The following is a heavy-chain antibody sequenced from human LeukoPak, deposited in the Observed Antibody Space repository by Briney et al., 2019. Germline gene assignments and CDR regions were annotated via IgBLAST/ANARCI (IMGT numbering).Heavy chain of an antibody. V-gene: IGHV1-2*02. CDR1: GYTFTGYY. CDR3: ARRHSGYDSLGY. CDR2: INPNSGGI. J-gene: IGHJ4*02. D-gene: IGHD5-12*01. Sequence: PRASVKVSCKASGYTFTGYYMHWVRQAPGQGLEWMGWINPNSGGINYAQKFQGRVTMTRDTSISTAYMELSRLRSDDTAVYYCARRHSGYDSLGYWGQGTLVTVSS.